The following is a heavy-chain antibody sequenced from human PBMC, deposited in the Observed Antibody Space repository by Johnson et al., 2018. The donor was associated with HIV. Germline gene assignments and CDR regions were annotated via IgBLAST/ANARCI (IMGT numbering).Heavy chain of an antibody. Sequence: VQVVESGGVVVQPGGSLRLSCAASGFTFDDYTMHWVRQAPGKGLEWVSLISWDGGSTYYAVSVKGRFTISRDNSKNTLFLQMNSLRGEDTAVYYCAKDKSVMAPDAFDIWGQGTMVTVSS. V-gene: IGHV3-43*01. CDR2: ISWDGGST. J-gene: IGHJ3*02. D-gene: IGHD3-16*01. CDR3: AKDKSVMAPDAFDI. CDR1: GFTFDDYT.